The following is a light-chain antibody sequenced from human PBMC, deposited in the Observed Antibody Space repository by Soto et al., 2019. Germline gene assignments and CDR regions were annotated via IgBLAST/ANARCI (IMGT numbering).Light chain of an antibody. CDR3: HQYNNWPYT. J-gene: IGKJ2*01. Sequence: ETVMTQSPDTLSVSPGERTTLSCRASQSVSSSLAWYQQKPGQAPRLLMYGASTRATGVPARFSGSGSGTEFTLTISRLQSEDFAVYYCHQYNNWPYTFGQGTKVDIK. CDR2: GAS. CDR1: QSVSSS. V-gene: IGKV3-15*01.